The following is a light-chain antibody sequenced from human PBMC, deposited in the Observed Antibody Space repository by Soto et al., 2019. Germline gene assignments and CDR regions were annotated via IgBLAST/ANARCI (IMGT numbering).Light chain of an antibody. Sequence: SYELTQPPSVSVARGKTARITCGGNNIGSKSVHWYQQKPGQAPVLVIYYDSDRPSGIPERFSGSNSGNTATLTISRVEAGDEADYYCQVWDSSSDHLYVFGTGTKVTVL. CDR2: YDS. J-gene: IGLJ1*01. CDR3: QVWDSSSDHLYV. CDR1: NIGSKS. V-gene: IGLV3-21*04.